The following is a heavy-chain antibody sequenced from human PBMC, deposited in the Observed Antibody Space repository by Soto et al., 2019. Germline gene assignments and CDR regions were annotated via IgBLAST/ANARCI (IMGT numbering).Heavy chain of an antibody. CDR3: AKSPRRGYEPPWDS. J-gene: IGHJ5*01. V-gene: IGHV3-23*01. CDR1: GFIFSTDA. CDR2: ISGSGDNT. Sequence: EVQLLESGGRLVQPGGSLRLSCAASGFIFSTDALNWVRQAPGKGLEWVSGISGSGDNTYYADSVKGRFTISRDNSKNTLYLQMNYVRVEDTAVYYCAKSPRRGYEPPWDSWGQGTLVTVSS. D-gene: IGHD2-2*01.